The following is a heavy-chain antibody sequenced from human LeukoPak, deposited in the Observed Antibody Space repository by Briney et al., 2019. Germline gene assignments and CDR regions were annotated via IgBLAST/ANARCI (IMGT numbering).Heavy chain of an antibody. Sequence: GGSLRLSCAASGFTFSSYSMNWIRQAPGKGLEWVSSISSSSSYIYYADSVKGRFTIPRDNAKNSLYLQMNSLRAEDTAVYYCAREPGSGSWAWDYYYYMDVWGKGTTVTISS. V-gene: IGHV3-21*01. J-gene: IGHJ6*03. CDR3: AREPGSGSWAWDYYYYMDV. D-gene: IGHD3-10*01. CDR1: GFTFSSYS. CDR2: ISSSSSYI.